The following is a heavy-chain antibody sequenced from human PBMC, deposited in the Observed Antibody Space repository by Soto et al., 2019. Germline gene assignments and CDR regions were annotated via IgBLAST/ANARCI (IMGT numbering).Heavy chain of an antibody. CDR2: IDPSDSYA. Sequence: PGESLKISCKGSGYSFTNYRISWVRQMPGKGLEWMGRIDPSDSYANYSPSFQGHVSISTDNSISTAYLQWSSLKASDTAMYYCARRDGGNYRVYWGQGTLDTVSS. CDR3: ARRDGGNYRVY. J-gene: IGHJ4*02. V-gene: IGHV5-10-1*01. D-gene: IGHD1-7*01. CDR1: GYSFTNYR.